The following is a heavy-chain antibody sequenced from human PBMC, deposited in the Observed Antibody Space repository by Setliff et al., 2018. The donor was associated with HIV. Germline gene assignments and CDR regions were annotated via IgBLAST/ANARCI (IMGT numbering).Heavy chain of an antibody. CDR2: ISRSGDNT. Sequence: PGGSLRLSCAASGFTFSNYAMSWVRQPPGKGLEWVAGISRSGDNTNYADSVKGRFNISRDNSKNTLFLEMSSLRAEDTAVYYCVQLWSPGYWGQGTLVTVSS. D-gene: IGHD5-18*01. J-gene: IGHJ4*02. CDR1: GFTFSNYA. V-gene: IGHV3-23*01. CDR3: VQLWSPGY.